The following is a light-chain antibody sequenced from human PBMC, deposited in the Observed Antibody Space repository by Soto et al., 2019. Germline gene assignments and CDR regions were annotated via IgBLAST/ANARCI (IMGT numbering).Light chain of an antibody. CDR3: QQYESFPRT. V-gene: IGKV1-5*03. Sequence: DIQMTQSPSTLSASVGDRVTITCRASQSINNWLAWYQQKPGKAPKLFIFKAPTLESGVPSRFSGSGSGTEFTLSISSLQPDDFATYFCQQYESFPRTFGHGTKVEIK. CDR1: QSINNW. J-gene: IGKJ1*01. CDR2: KAP.